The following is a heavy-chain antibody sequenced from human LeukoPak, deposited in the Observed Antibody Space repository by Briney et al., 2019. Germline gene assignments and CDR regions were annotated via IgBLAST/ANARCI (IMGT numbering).Heavy chain of an antibody. J-gene: IGHJ3*02. V-gene: IGHV3-30*02. D-gene: IGHD6-6*01. CDR1: GFTFSSYG. CDR2: IRYDGSNK. Sequence: GGSLRLSCAASGFTFSSYGMHWVRQAPGKGLEWVAFIRYDGSNKYYADSVKGRFTISRDNSKNTLYLQMNSLRAEDTAVYYCAKLYSSSSRAFDIWGQGTMVTVSS. CDR3: AKLYSSSSRAFDI.